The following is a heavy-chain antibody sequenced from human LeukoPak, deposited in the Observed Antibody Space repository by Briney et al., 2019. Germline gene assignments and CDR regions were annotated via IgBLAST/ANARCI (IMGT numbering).Heavy chain of an antibody. CDR1: GFSFSSYA. CDR3: AKGTRGLAVAAVFDY. CDR2: ISGSGGST. Sequence: GGSLRLSCAASGFSFSSYAMSWVRQAPGKGLEWVSAISGSGGSTYYADSVKGRFTISRDNSKNTLYLQMNSLRAEDTAVYYCAKGTRGLAVAAVFDYWGQGTLVTVSS. V-gene: IGHV3-23*01. D-gene: IGHD6-19*01. J-gene: IGHJ4*02.